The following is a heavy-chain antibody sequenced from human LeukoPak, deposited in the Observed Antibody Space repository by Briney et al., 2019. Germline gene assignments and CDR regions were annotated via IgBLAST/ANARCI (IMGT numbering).Heavy chain of an antibody. D-gene: IGHD3-22*01. J-gene: IGHJ1*01. V-gene: IGHV3-48*04. CDR2: ISSSGSTI. Sequence: PGGSLRLSCAASGFTFSHYSMNWVRQAPGKGLEWVSYISSSGSTIYYADSVKGRFTISRDNAKNSLYLQMNSLRAEDTAVYYCVVGDYYDSSGYYRAFQHWGQGTLVTVSS. CDR1: GFTFSHYS. CDR3: VVGDYYDSSGYYRAFQH.